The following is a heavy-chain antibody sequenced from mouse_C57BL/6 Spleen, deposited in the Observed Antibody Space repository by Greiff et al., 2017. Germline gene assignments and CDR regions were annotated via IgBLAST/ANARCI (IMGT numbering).Heavy chain of an antibody. CDR1: GFTFTDYY. CDR3: ARSSSITTVVAPFAY. CDR2: IRNKANGYTT. Sequence: EVQVVESGGGLVQPGGSLSLSCAASGFTFTDYYMSWVRQPPGKALEWLGFIRNKANGYTTEYSASVKGRFTISRDNSQSILYLQMNALRAEDSATYYCARSSSITTVVAPFAYWGQGTLVTVSA. D-gene: IGHD1-1*01. V-gene: IGHV7-3*01. J-gene: IGHJ3*01.